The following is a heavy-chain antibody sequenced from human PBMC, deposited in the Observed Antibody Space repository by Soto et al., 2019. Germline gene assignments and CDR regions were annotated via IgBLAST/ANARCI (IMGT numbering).Heavy chain of an antibody. CDR1: GYTFTSYG. J-gene: IGHJ3*01. CDR3: ARHTKRYCSGGSCYYL. V-gene: IGHV1-18*01. Sequence: ASVKVSCKASGYTFTSYGISWVRQAPGQGLEWMGWISAYNGNTDCAQKLQGRVTMTTNTSTSTAYMELSSLRSEDTAVYYCARHTKRYCSGGSCYYLWGQGTMVTGSS. D-gene: IGHD2-15*01. CDR2: ISAYNGNT.